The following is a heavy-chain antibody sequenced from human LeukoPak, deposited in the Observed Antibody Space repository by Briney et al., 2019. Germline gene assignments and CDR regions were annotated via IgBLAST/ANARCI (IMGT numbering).Heavy chain of an antibody. CDR1: GVTFTTSA. CDR2: IVVGSGNT. Sequence: SVKVSCKASGVTFTTSAVQWVRQARGQRLEWIGRIVVGSGNTDHAQKFQGRLTITRDISTSTAYMELSSLTSDDTAVYYCAAVPNANAWYWDDAFDIWGQGTMVTVSS. CDR3: AAVPNANAWYWDDAFDI. D-gene: IGHD2-8*02. V-gene: IGHV1-58*01. J-gene: IGHJ3*02.